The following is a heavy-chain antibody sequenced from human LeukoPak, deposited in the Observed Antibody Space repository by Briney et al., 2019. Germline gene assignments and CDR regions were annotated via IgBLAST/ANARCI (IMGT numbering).Heavy chain of an antibody. CDR2: IKQDGSEK. J-gene: IGHJ4*02. Sequence: PGGSLRLSCAASGFTFSSYWMSWVRQAPGKGLEWVANIKQDGSEKYYVDSEKGRFTISRDNAKNSLYLQMNSLRAEDTAVYYCARDYYDFWSGYYSFDYWGQGTLVTVSS. CDR3: ARDYYDFWSGYYSFDY. D-gene: IGHD3-3*01. CDR1: GFTFSSYW. V-gene: IGHV3-7*01.